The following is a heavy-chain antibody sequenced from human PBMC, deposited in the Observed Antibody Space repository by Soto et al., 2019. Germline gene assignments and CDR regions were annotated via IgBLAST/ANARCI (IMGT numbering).Heavy chain of an antibody. J-gene: IGHJ6*03. D-gene: IGHD2-2*01. V-gene: IGHV3-7*01. Sequence: GGSLRLSCAASGFTFSSYWISWVRQAPGKGLEWVANIKQDGSEKYYVDSVKGRFTISRDNAKNSLYLQMNSLRAEDTAVYYCARDMGEYCSSTSCYDDYYYYYMDVWGKGTTVTVSS. CDR2: IKQDGSEK. CDR3: ARDMGEYCSSTSCYDDYYYYYMDV. CDR1: GFTFSSYW.